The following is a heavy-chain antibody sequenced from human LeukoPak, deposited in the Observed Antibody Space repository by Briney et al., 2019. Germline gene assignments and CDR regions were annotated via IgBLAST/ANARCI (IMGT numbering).Heavy chain of an antibody. CDR1: GSTFSSYA. CDR2: ITPILGIA. D-gene: IGHD6-13*01. Sequence: ASVKVSCKASGSTFSSYAISWVRQAPGQGLEWMGRITPILGIASYAQKFQGRVTITADKSTSTAYMELSSLRSEDTAVYYCARAGIAAAGISYYGMDVWGQGTTVTVSS. V-gene: IGHV1-69*04. CDR3: ARAGIAAAGISYYGMDV. J-gene: IGHJ6*02.